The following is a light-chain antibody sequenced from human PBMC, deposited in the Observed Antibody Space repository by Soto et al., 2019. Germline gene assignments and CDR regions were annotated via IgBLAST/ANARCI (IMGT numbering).Light chain of an antibody. V-gene: IGKV1-5*01. CDR3: QQDHRSSVT. J-gene: IGKJ5*01. CDR2: DAS. CDR1: QSLNND. Sequence: DIQMTQSPSTLSASLGDRFTITCLASQSLNNDLAWYQQKPGKAPNLLIYDASTLERGVPSRFSGTGSGTEFTLAISSLQPDDFATYYCQQDHRSSVTFGQGTRLENK.